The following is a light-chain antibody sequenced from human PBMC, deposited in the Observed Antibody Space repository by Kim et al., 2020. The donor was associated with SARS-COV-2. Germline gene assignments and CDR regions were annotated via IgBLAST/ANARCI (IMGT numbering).Light chain of an antibody. J-gene: IGKJ1*01. CDR2: DAS. V-gene: IGKV3-11*01. CDR3: QQRSNWPWT. Sequence: LSSGDSDSLSCRASQIVSRYSAWSQQKPDQAPRLLMYDASNRATGIPARFCGSGSGTDFTLSLTSLEPEYFSVYYCQQRSNWPWTFGPGTKVDIK. CDR1: QIVSRY.